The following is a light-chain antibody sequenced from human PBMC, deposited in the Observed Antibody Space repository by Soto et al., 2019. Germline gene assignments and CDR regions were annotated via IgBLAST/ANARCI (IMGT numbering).Light chain of an antibody. Sequence: EIVMMQSPGTLSLSPGERATLSCRASQTLRRTYIAWYQQKPGQAPRVLIYGASKRATGIPDRFSGSGSGTDFSLTISRLEPEDFAVYYCHQYDNAPQTYGQGTKVDIK. CDR2: GAS. J-gene: IGKJ2*01. CDR1: QTLRRTY. CDR3: HQYDNAPQT. V-gene: IGKV3-20*01.